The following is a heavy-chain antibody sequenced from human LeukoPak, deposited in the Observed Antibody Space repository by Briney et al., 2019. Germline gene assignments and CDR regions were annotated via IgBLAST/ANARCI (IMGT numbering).Heavy chain of an antibody. CDR1: GGSISTSNYY. CDR2: IYYSGSA. CDR3: ARERGETTRRYYYYYYYMDV. D-gene: IGHD1-14*01. J-gene: IGHJ6*03. Sequence: SETLSLTCTVSGGSISTSNYYWGWIRQPPGKGLEWIGSIYYSGSAYYNPSLKSRVTISVDTSKNQFSLKLSSVTAADTAVYYCARERGETTRRYYYYYYYMDVWGKGTTVTVSS. V-gene: IGHV4-39*07.